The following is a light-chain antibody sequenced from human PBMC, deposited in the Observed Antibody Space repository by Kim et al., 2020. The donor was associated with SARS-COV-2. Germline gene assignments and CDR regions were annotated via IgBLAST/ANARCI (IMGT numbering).Light chain of an antibody. Sequence: VVLGQTDRITCQGDSLRSYYATWYHQKPGQAPILVSYGKNNRPSGIPDRFSGSSSGNTASLTITGTQAGDEADYYCNSRDSNNNVLFGGGTQLTVL. CDR3: NSRDSNNNVL. J-gene: IGLJ2*01. CDR2: GKN. CDR1: SLRSYY. V-gene: IGLV3-19*01.